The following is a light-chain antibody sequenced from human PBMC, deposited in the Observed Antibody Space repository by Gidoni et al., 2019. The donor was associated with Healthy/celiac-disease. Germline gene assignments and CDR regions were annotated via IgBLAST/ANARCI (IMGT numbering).Light chain of an antibody. Sequence: DIQMTQSPSSLSASVGDRVTITCRASQSISSYLNWYQQKPGKAPKLLIYAASSLQSGVPSRFSGSGSGTDFTLTISSLQPEDFATYYCQQSYSTLHFGPXTKVDIK. CDR1: QSISSY. J-gene: IGKJ3*01. V-gene: IGKV1-39*01. CDR3: QQSYSTLH. CDR2: AAS.